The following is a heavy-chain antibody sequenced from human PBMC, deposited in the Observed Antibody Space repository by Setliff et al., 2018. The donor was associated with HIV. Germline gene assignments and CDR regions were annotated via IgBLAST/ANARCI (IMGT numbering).Heavy chain of an antibody. V-gene: IGHV4-39*01. CDR2: VYYDGST. CDR1: GGSINRIDYY. D-gene: IGHD1-26*01. CDR3: ARHRDGGTYPLDY. Sequence: PSETLSLTCTVSGGSINRIDYYWGWIRQSPGKGLEWIGNVYYDGSTYYNPSLKSRVTISVDTSKNQFSLKLSSVTAADTAVYYCARHRDGGTYPLDYWGQGTLVTV. J-gene: IGHJ4*02.